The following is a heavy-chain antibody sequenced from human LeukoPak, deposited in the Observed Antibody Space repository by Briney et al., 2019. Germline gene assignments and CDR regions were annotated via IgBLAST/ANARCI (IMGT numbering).Heavy chain of an antibody. J-gene: IGHJ4*02. CDR1: GFTFSSYW. V-gene: IGHV3-74*01. D-gene: IGHD3-22*01. CDR3: ARVQYYDSSRYYSDY. Sequence: QAGGSLRLSCAASGFTFSSYWMHWVRQAPGEGLVWGPRINSDGSSTSYADSVKGRFTISRDNAKNTLYLPMNSLRAEDTAVYYCARVQYYDSSRYYSDYWGQGTLVTVSS. CDR2: INSDGSST.